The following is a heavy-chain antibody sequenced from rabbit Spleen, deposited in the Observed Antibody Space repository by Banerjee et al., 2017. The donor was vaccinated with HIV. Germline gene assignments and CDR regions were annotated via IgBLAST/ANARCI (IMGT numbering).Heavy chain of an antibody. Sequence: QSLEESGGDLVKPGASLTLTCTASGFSFSSSYYMCWVRQAPGKGLECIACIYGGSSDSTWYASWAKGRFTCSKTSSSTVTLQMTSLTAADTATYFCARDTGSSFSSYGMDLWGPGTLVTVS. CDR3: ARDTGSSFSSYGMDL. V-gene: IGHV1S40*01. J-gene: IGHJ6*01. CDR1: GFSFSSSYY. CDR2: IYGGSSDST. D-gene: IGHD8-1*01.